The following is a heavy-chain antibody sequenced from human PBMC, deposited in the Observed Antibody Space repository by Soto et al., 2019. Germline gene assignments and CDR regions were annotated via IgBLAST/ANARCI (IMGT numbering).Heavy chain of an antibody. J-gene: IGHJ4*02. D-gene: IGHD3-16*02. Sequence: GGSLRLSCAASGFTFSNAWMNWVRQAPGKGLEWVGRIKSKTDGGTTDYAAPVKGRFTISRDDSKNTLYLQMNSLKTEDTAVYYCTTDRVFGWGSYRYPLPFDYWGQGTLVTVSS. CDR1: GFTFSNAW. V-gene: IGHV3-15*07. CDR2: IKSKTDGGTT. CDR3: TTDRVFGWGSYRYPLPFDY.